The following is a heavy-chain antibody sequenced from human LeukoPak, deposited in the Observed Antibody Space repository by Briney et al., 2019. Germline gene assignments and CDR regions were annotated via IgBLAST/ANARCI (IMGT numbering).Heavy chain of an antibody. D-gene: IGHD3/OR15-3a*01. CDR2: ISSSSSYI. J-gene: IGHJ4*02. CDR3: ARVGLDGPTDRGFDY. V-gene: IGHV3-21*01. CDR1: GFTFSSYS. Sequence: SGGSLRLSCAASGFTFSSYSMNWVRQAPGKGLEWVSSISSSSSYIYYADSVKGRFTISRDNAKNSLYLQMNSLRAEDTAVYYCARVGLDGPTDRGFDYWGQGTLVTVSS.